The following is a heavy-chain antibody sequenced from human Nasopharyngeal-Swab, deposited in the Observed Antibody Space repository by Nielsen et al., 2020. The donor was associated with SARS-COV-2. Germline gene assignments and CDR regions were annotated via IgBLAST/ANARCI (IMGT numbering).Heavy chain of an antibody. CDR1: GYTFISYG. CDR3: ARPIAVAGGYYYGMDV. D-gene: IGHD6-19*01. V-gene: IGHV1-18*04. J-gene: IGHJ6*02. CDR2: ISAYNGNT. Sequence: ASVKVSCKAYGYTFISYGINWVRQAPAQGLEWMGWISAYNGNTNYVQKLQGRVTMTTDTSTSTAYMALRSLRSDDTAVYYCARPIAVAGGYYYGMDVWGQGTTVTVSS.